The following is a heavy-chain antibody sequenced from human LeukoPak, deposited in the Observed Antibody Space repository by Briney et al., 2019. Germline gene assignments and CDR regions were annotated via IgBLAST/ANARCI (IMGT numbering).Heavy chain of an antibody. CDR3: AKNFGEGLAFYDY. D-gene: IGHD4-17*01. J-gene: IGHJ4*02. Sequence: GGSLRLSCAASGFTFSSYAMTWGRQAPGKGLEWVSATSGGGGSTYSADSVKGRFTVSRDNSRNTLYLQMNSLRAEDTAVYYCAKNFGEGLAFYDYWGQGTLVTVSS. CDR1: GFTFSSYA. CDR2: TSGGGGST. V-gene: IGHV3-23*01.